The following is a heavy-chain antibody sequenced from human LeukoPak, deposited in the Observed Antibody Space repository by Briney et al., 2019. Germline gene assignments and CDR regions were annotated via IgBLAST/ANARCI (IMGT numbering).Heavy chain of an antibody. D-gene: IGHD5-18*01. J-gene: IGHJ6*02. V-gene: IGHV4-34*01. CDR3: ARGRIQLWLSGTYYYYGMDV. CDR2: INHSGST. Sequence: PSETLSLTRAVYGGSFSGYYWSWIRQPPGKGLEWIGEINHSGSTNYNPSLKSRVTISVDTSKNQFSLKLSSVTAADTAVYYCARGRIQLWLSGTYYYYGMDVWGQGTTVTVSS. CDR1: GGSFSGYY.